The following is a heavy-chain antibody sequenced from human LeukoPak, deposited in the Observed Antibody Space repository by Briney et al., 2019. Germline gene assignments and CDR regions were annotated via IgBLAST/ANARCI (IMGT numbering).Heavy chain of an antibody. J-gene: IGHJ4*02. CDR3: ASGSSWYRGLDY. Sequence: SETLSLTCAVYGGSFSGYYWSWIRQPPGKGLEWIGEINHSGSTNYNPSLKSRVTISVDTSKNQFSLKLSSVTAADTAVYYCASGSSWYRGLDYWGQGTLVTVSS. CDR1: GGSFSGYY. CDR2: INHSGST. D-gene: IGHD6-13*01. V-gene: IGHV4-34*01.